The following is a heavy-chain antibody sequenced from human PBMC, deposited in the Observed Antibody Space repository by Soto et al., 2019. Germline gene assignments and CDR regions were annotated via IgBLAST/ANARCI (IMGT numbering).Heavy chain of an antibody. V-gene: IGHV5-51*01. Sequence: GESLKISCKGSGYSFTIYWIGWVRQMPGKGLEWMGIIYPGDSDTRNSPSGQGQVTISADKSISTAYLQWSSLKASDTAMYYCARHGPRVYYDNSDYYYYGMDVWGQGTTVTVSS. CDR3: ARHGPRVYYDNSDYYYYGMDV. CDR2: IYPGDSDT. D-gene: IGHD3-22*01. J-gene: IGHJ6*02. CDR1: GYSFTIYW.